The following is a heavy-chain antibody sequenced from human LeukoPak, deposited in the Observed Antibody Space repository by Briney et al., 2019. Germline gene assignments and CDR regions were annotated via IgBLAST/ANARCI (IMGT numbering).Heavy chain of an antibody. J-gene: IGHJ6*03. CDR2: IYYSGST. D-gene: IGHD3-10*01. V-gene: IGHV4-59*01. CDR1: GGSISSYY. Sequence: PSETLSLTCTVSGGSISSYYWSWIRQPPGKGLEWIGYIYYSGSTNYNPSLKSRVTISVDTPKNQFSLKLSSVTAADTAVYYCARGLSYYYGSGSYYPSGWPYDYYMDVWGTGTTVTVSS. CDR3: ARGLSYYYGSGSYYPSGWPYDYYMDV.